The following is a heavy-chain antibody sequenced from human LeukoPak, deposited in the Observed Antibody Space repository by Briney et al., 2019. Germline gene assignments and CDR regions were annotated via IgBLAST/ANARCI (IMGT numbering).Heavy chain of an antibody. J-gene: IGHJ4*02. V-gene: IGHV3-7*01. D-gene: IGHD2-21*02. Sequence: GGSLRLSCAASGFTFSTYWMNWYRQAPGKGLEWVGNINQDASEINYVDSVRGRFTISRDNAKNSLHLQMNSLRAEDTAVYYCATDRDNSDWQKRFDSWGQGTLVAVTP. CDR2: INQDASEI. CDR1: GFTFSTYW. CDR3: ATDRDNSDWQKRFDS.